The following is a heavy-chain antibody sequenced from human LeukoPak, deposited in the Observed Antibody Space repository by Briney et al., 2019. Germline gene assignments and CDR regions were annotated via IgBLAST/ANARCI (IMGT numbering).Heavy chain of an antibody. J-gene: IGHJ3*02. V-gene: IGHV4-39*01. CDR1: GDSITSRTYY. CDR3: ARHRYYDSWVHTGAFDI. Sequence: PSETLSLTCTVTGDSITSRTYYWAWIRQPAGQGLEWIGTIYYSGTTYYNPSLKSRVTISLDTSSNQLSLGLTSVIAMDTAIYYCARHRYYDSWVHTGAFDIWGHRTTVTVSS. D-gene: IGHD3-3*01. CDR2: IYYSGTT.